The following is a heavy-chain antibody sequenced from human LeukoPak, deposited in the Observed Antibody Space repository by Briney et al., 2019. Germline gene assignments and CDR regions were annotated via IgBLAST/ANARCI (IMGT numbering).Heavy chain of an antibody. V-gene: IGHV4-4*07. CDR3: ARPQSGLGWFDP. J-gene: IGHJ5*02. Sequence: PSETLSLTCTVSGGSISTYYWSWIRQPAGKGPEWIGRIYSTGITTYNPPLKGRVTMSVDTSKNQFSLKLSSVTAADTAVYYCARPQSGLGWFDPWGQGILVTVSS. CDR2: IYSTGIT. CDR1: GGSISTYY.